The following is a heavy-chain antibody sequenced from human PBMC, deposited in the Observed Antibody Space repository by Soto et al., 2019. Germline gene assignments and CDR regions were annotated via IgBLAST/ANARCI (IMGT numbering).Heavy chain of an antibody. J-gene: IGHJ5*02. D-gene: IGHD6-13*01. CDR3: ARDQGLDSSSWYYWFDP. Sequence: SETLSLTCTVSGGSISSGEYYWSWIRQPPGKGLEWIGYIYYSGSTYYNPSLKSRVTISVDTSKNQFSLKLSSVTAADPAVYYCARDQGLDSSSWYYWFDPWGQGTLVTVSS. CDR2: IYYSGST. V-gene: IGHV4-30-4*01. CDR1: GGSISSGEYY.